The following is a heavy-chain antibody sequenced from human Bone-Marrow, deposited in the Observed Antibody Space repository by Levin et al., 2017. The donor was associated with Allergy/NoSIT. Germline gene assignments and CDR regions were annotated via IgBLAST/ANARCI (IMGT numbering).Heavy chain of an antibody. Sequence: GGSLRLSCAASGFSFRYTWMNWVRQAPGKGLEWVGRIKSKSDGGVIDYAAPVKGRFSISRDDSENTMYLQMNGLKTEDTAVYFCTIVDTGWGGYFNHWGQGTLATVSS. CDR3: TIVDTGWGGYFNH. D-gene: IGHD6-19*01. V-gene: IGHV3-15*01. J-gene: IGHJ4*02. CDR1: GFSFRYTW. CDR2: IKSKSDGGVI.